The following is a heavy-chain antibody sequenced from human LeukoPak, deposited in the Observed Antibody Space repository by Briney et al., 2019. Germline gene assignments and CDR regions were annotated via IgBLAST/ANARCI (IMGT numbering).Heavy chain of an antibody. V-gene: IGHV3-23*01. CDR2: ISGSGSST. CDR3: AKYSGSYYYPPNWDS. J-gene: IGHJ4*02. Sequence: GGSLRLSCAAPGFTFSNYAMTWVRQAPGKGLGWVSGISGSGSSTYYADSVKGRFTLSRDYPKNTLYLQMNSLRAEDTAVYFCAKYSGSYYYPPNWDSWGQGTLVTVSS. CDR1: GFTFSNYA. D-gene: IGHD1-26*01.